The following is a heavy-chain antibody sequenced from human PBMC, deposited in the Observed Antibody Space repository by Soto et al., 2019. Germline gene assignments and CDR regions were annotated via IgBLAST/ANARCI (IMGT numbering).Heavy chain of an antibody. Sequence: SETLSLTCSVAGGSISSYYWSWIRQPPGKGLEWIGYIYYSGSTNYNPSLKSRVTISVDTSKNQFSLKLSSVTAADTAVYYCARDHLQDSFDYWGQGTLVTVSS. CDR2: IYYSGST. J-gene: IGHJ4*02. CDR3: ARDHLQDSFDY. V-gene: IGHV4-59*01. CDR1: GGSISSYY.